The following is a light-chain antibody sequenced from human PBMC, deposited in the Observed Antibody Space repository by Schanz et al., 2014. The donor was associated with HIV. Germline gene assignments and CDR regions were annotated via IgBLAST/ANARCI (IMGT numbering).Light chain of an antibody. J-gene: IGLJ1*01. CDR3: TSYTSSSPRV. Sequence: QSALTQPASVSGAPGQSITLSCTGTSSDIGGYNVVSWYQQHPDKAPKLIIYDVTYRPSGVSARFSGSKSGNTASLTVSGLQAEDEADYYCTSYTSSSPRVFGTGTKLTVL. V-gene: IGLV2-14*03. CDR1: SSDIGGYNV. CDR2: DVT.